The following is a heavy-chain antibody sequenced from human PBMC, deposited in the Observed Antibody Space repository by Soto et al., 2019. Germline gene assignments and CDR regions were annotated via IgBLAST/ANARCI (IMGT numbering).Heavy chain of an antibody. V-gene: IGHV4-61*05. CDR3: ATRPPGGPYRGVFDY. CDR2: FYHSENT. J-gene: IGHJ4*02. D-gene: IGHD3-10*01. CDR1: GGSINSRCYS. Sequence: SETLSLTCSVSGGSINSRCYSWGWIRQPPGKGLEWIGYFYHSENTNYNPSLKSRVTMSLDTSKNQFSLKLSAVTTADTAVYYCATRPPGGPYRGVFDYWSQGTLVTVSS.